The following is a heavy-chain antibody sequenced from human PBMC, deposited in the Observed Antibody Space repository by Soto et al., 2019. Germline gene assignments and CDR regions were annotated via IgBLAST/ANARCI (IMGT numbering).Heavy chain of an antibody. CDR3: ARHPSDFWFDP. Sequence: SETLSLTCRFSGFYISSSSYFWGWIRQPPGKGLEWIGSIYYSGSTYYNPSLKSRVTVSVDTSKNQFSLKLSSVTAADTAVYYCARHPSDFWFDPWGQGTLVTVSS. CDR1: GFYISSSSYF. V-gene: IGHV4-39*01. CDR2: IYYSGST. J-gene: IGHJ5*02. D-gene: IGHD2-21*02.